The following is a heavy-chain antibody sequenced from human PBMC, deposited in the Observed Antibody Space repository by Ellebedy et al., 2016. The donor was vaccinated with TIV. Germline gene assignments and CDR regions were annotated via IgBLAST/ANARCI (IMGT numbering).Heavy chain of an antibody. CDR2: INPGGGGT. J-gene: IGHJ3*01. CDR3: ARDPVGVGPAFDV. D-gene: IGHD4-23*01. Sequence: AASVKVSCKASGYTFTNYYMNWVRQAPGQGLEWMGIINPGGGGTSYAQKFQGRVTMTRDTSTSTVYMELSSLSSEDTAIYFCARDPVGVGPAFDVWGQGTMVTVSS. CDR1: GYTFTNYY. V-gene: IGHV1-46*01.